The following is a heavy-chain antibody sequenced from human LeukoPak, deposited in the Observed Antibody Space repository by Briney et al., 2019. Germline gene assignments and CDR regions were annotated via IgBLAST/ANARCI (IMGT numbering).Heavy chain of an antibody. J-gene: IGHJ4*02. D-gene: IGHD2-15*01. Sequence: PGGSLRLSCAASGFTFSNYAMSWVRQAPGKGLEWVSGITGSGGSTYYADSVKGRFTISRDNSKNTLYLQMNSLRAEDTAVYYCAKDRVCSGGSCYSWYFDYWGQGTLVTVSS. CDR2: ITGSGGST. V-gene: IGHV3-23*01. CDR1: GFTFSNYA. CDR3: AKDRVCSGGSCYSWYFDY.